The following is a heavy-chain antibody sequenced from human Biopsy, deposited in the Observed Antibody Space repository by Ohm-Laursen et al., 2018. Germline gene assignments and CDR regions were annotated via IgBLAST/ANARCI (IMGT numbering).Heavy chain of an antibody. CDR3: AKGRNDNGGMYFGS. Sequence: GTLSLTCLVSTGSIRNYYWSWIRQPPGKGLEWIGFISSTGYTSYIPSLKSRVTISVGTSRRQSSLKMRSVTAADTAVYYCAKGRNDNGGMYFGSWGQGTLVTVSS. CDR1: TGSIRNYY. D-gene: IGHD4-23*01. CDR2: ISSTGYT. J-gene: IGHJ4*02. V-gene: IGHV4-4*08.